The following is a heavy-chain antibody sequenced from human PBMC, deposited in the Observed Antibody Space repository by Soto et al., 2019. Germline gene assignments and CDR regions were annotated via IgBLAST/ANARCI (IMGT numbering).Heavy chain of an antibody. V-gene: IGHV3-23*01. D-gene: IGHD3-16*01. CDR3: TNADRLRAVRASRFGY. Sequence: DVQLLESGGGLVQPGGSLRLSCEASEFMFSSYAMSWVRQAPGKGLEWVSTISPTGDNTYYADSVKGRFTLSRDNSKDPLSLQMNSLPAEDTAMYYCTNADRLRAVRASRFGYWGQGALVTVSS. CDR2: ISPTGDNT. J-gene: IGHJ4*02. CDR1: EFMFSSYA.